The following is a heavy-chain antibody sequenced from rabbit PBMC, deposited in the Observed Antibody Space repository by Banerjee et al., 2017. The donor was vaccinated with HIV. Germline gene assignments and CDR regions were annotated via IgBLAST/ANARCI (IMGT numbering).Heavy chain of an antibody. Sequence: QEQLEESGGGLVQPEGSLTLTCTASGFDFSSSYYMCWVRQAPGKGLEWIACIDVGGSTNTYYASWAKGRFTISKTSSTTVTLQMTSLTAADTATYFCASDRDGDAGYGSLALWGQGTLVTVS. CDR1: GFDFSSSYY. V-gene: IGHV1S45*01. D-gene: IGHD7-1*01. CDR2: IDVGGSTNT. J-gene: IGHJ3*01. CDR3: ASDRDGDAGYGSLAL.